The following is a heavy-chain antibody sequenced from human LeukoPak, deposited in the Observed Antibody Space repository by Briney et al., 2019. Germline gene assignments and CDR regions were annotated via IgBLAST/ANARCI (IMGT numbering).Heavy chain of an antibody. J-gene: IGHJ4*02. D-gene: IGHD6-19*01. Sequence: SEALSLTCAVYGGSFSGYYWSWIRQPPGKGLEWIGEINHSGSTNYNPSLKSRVTISVDTSKNQFSLKLSSVTAADTAVYYCARAKGRWNSSGWLIFNYWGQGSLVTVSS. CDR2: INHSGST. CDR1: GGSFSGYY. CDR3: ARAKGRWNSSGWLIFNY. V-gene: IGHV4-34*01.